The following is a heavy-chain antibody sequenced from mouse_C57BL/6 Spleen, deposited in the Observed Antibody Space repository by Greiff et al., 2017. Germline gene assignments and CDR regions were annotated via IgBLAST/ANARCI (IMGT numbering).Heavy chain of an antibody. CDR2: INPSTGGT. Sequence: VQLQHSGPELVKPGASVKISCKASGYSFTGYYMNWVKQSPEKSLEWIGEINPSTGGTTYNQKFKAKATLTVDKSSSTAYMQLKSLTSEDSAVYYCARQKPLAYWGQGTLVTVSA. CDR3: ARQKPLAY. V-gene: IGHV1-42*01. J-gene: IGHJ3*01. CDR1: GYSFTGYY.